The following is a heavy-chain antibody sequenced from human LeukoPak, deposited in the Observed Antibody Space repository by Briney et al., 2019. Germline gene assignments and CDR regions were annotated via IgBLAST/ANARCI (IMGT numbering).Heavy chain of an antibody. V-gene: IGHV4-39*01. CDR1: GGSISSSNYY. CDR2: IYYGGNT. D-gene: IGHD3-10*01. J-gene: IGHJ5*02. Sequence: SETLSLTCTVSGGSISSSNYYWGWIRQPPGKGLEWIGTIYYGGNTYYNPSHKSRVTISVDTSKNQFSLKLSSVTAADTAVYFCAGVRGIISRNWFDPWGHGTLVTVSS. CDR3: AGVRGIISRNWFDP.